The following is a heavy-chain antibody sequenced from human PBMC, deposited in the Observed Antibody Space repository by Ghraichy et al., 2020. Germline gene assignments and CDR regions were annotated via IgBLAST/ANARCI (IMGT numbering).Heavy chain of an antibody. J-gene: IGHJ5*02. CDR1: GFTFSSYG. D-gene: IGHD1-26*01. Sequence: GGSLRLSCAASGFTFSSYGMHWVRQAPGKGLEWVAVISYDGSNKYYADSVKGRFTISRDNSKNTLYLQMNSLRAEDTAVYYCAKDRVVGATITWFDPWGQGTLVTVSS. CDR3: AKDRVVGATITWFDP. V-gene: IGHV3-30*18. CDR2: ISYDGSNK.